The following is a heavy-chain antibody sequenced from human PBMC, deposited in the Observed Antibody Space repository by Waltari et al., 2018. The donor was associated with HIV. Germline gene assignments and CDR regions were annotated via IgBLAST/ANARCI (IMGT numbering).Heavy chain of an antibody. CDR1: GGSVSRSSYF. V-gene: IGHV4-39*01. D-gene: IGHD5-18*01. CDR3: ARRHVDTALVRWGLDD. Sequence: QLPLHESGPGLVKPSGTLSRTCTVSGGSVSRSSYFWGWFRQPPGKGLECIGRIYYTGSTYYNPSLKSRVTISVDTPKTQFSLILSSVTAADTAVYYCARRHVDTALVRWGLDDWGQGTLVTVSS. CDR2: IYYTGST. J-gene: IGHJ4*02.